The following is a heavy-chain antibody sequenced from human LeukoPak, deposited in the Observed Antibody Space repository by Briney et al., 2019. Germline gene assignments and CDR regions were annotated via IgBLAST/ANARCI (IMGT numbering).Heavy chain of an antibody. V-gene: IGHV3-53*04. CDR1: GFTVSSNY. D-gene: IGHD2-2*01. CDR2: IYSGGST. CDR3: AREERDCSSTSCYYYYGMDV. J-gene: IGHJ6*02. Sequence: PGGSLRLSCAASGFTVSSNYMSWVRQAPGKGLEWVSVIYSGGSTYYADSVKGRFTISRHNSKNTLYLQMSSLRAEDTAVYYCAREERDCSSTSCYYYYGMDVWGQGTTVTVSS.